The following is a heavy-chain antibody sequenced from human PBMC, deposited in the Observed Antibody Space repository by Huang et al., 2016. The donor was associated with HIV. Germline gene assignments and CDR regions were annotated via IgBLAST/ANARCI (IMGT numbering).Heavy chain of an antibody. J-gene: IGHJ4*02. V-gene: IGHV2-5*02. CDR2: NVCDDDK. D-gene: IGHD3-3*01. Sequence: QITLKESGPTLVKPTPTLTLTCTFSGFSITTGGAGVDWIRQPPGKALEWLALNVCDDDKRYSPSLKNRLSITKDTSKNQVVLTMTNMDPVDTATYFCAHRQTYDFWSGSFDSWGQGTLVTVSS. CDR1: GFSITTGGAG. CDR3: AHRQTYDFWSGSFDS.